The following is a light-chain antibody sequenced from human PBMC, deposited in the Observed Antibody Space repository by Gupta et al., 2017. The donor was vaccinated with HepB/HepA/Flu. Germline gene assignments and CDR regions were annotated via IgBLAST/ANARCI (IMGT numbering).Light chain of an antibody. CDR1: QTISSH. J-gene: IGKJ1*01. CDR3: QESDSTPRT. V-gene: IGKV1-39*01. Sequence: DIQMTQSPSSLSASVGDRVTITCRASQTISSHLNWYQQKPGKAPKLLIYAVSSSQSPVPSTLPGSPSVTDFTLTIMRMKPEHFTTSYCQESDSTPRTFGQGTKVEIK. CDR2: AVS.